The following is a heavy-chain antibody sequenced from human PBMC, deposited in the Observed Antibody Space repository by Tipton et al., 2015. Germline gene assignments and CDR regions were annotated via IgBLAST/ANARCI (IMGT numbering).Heavy chain of an antibody. V-gene: IGHV3-23*01. CDR1: GFTFSSYA. CDR2: ISGSGGST. Sequence: GSLRLSCAASGFTFSSYAMSWVRQAPGKGLKWVSAISGSGGSTYYADSVKGRFTISRDNSKNTLCLQMNSLRAEDTAVYYCSKAVGERLVGPSGGAGLDDWGQGTLVTVSS. CDR3: SKAVGERLVGPSGGAGLDD. D-gene: IGHD1-26*01. J-gene: IGHJ4*02.